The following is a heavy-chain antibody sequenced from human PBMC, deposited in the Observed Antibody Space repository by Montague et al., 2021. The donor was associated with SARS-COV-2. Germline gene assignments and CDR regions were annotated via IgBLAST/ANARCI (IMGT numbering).Heavy chain of an antibody. Sequence: SETLSLTCTVYGGSISSPDYYWGWIRQSTGKGLEWIGSITDTGRNYYNPSRRSRVSFSMDTSKNHFSLSLSSVTVADTAVYSCARQLPSYCATNKCYPYYFDGWGQGALVTVSS. J-gene: IGHJ4*02. V-gene: IGHV4-39*01. CDR3: ARQLPSYCATNKCYPYYFDG. CDR1: GGSISSPDYY. D-gene: IGHD2-8*01. CDR2: ITDTGRN.